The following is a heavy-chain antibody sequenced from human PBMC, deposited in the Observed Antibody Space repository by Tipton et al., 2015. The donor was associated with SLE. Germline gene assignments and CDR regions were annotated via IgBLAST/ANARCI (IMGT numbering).Heavy chain of an antibody. CDR3: ASLDDILTAFGY. J-gene: IGHJ4*02. D-gene: IGHD3-9*01. CDR1: GGSISSGSYY. Sequence: TLSLTCTVSGGSISSGSYYWSWIRQPAGKGLEWIGRIYTSGSTNYNPSLKSRVTISVDTSKNQFSLKLSSVTAADTAVYYCASLDDILTAFGYWGQGTLVTVSS. CDR2: IYTSGST. V-gene: IGHV4-61*02.